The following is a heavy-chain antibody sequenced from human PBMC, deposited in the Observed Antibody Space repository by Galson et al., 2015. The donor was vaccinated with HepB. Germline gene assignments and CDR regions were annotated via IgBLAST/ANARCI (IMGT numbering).Heavy chain of an antibody. CDR1: GFTFDDYA. CDR2: ISWNSGSI. CDR3: AKDARNFWSGYYEHYFDY. V-gene: IGHV3-9*01. J-gene: IGHJ4*02. D-gene: IGHD3-3*01. Sequence: SLRLSCAASGFTFDDYAMHWVRQAPGKGLEWVSGISWNSGSIGYADSVKGRFTISRDNAKNSLYLQMNSLRAEDTALHYCAKDARNFWSGYYEHYFDYWGQGTLVTVSS.